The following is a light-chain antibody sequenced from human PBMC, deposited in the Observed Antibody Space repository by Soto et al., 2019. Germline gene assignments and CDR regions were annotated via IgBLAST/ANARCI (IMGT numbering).Light chain of an antibody. CDR1: SGDVGGFNY. CDR2: DVS. Sequence: QSVLTQPASVSGSPGQSIAISCTGTSGDVGGFNYVSWYQQHPGKAPKFMIYDVSSRPSGVSDRFSGSKSGNTASLTISGLQAEDEADYYCASYTTSSTYVFGTVTKVTV. V-gene: IGLV2-14*03. CDR3: ASYTTSSTYV. J-gene: IGLJ1*01.